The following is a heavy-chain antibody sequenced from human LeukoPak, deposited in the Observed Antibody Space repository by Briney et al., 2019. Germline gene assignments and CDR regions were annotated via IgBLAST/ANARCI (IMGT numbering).Heavy chain of an antibody. Sequence: SETLSLTCAVSGYSISSGYYWGWIRQPPGKGLEWIGSIYHSGSTYYNPSLKSRVTISVDTSKNQFPLKLSSVTAADTAVYYCATDSSSYPGGDYWGQGTLVTVSS. D-gene: IGHD6-13*01. CDR3: ATDSSSYPGGDY. J-gene: IGHJ4*02. V-gene: IGHV4-38-2*01. CDR1: GYSISSGYY. CDR2: IYHSGST.